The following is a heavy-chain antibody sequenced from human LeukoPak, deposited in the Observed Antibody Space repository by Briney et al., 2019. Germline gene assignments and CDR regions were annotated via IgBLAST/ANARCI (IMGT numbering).Heavy chain of an antibody. CDR2: ISYDGSNK. J-gene: IGHJ6*02. CDR1: GFTFSSYG. Sequence: PGGSLRLSCAASGFTFSSYGMHWVRQAPAKGLEWVAVISYDGSNKYYADSVKGRFTISRDKSKNTLYLQMNSRRAEDMAVYYCAKDLDGDSTYYYGMDVWGQGTTVTVSS. CDR3: AKDLDGDSTYYYGMDV. D-gene: IGHD4-17*01. V-gene: IGHV3-30*18.